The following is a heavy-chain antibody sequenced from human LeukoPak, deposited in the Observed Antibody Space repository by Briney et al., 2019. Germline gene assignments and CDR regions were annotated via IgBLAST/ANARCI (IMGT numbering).Heavy chain of an antibody. D-gene: IGHD3-3*01. V-gene: IGHV1-46*03. CDR3: ARVLRSGYYRDDAFDI. Sequence: GASVKVSCKASGYTFTSYYIHWVRQAPGQGLEWMGIINPSGGSTSYAQKFQGRVTMTRDTSTSTVYMELSSLRSEDTAVYYCARVLRSGYYRDDAFDIWGQGTMVTVSS. J-gene: IGHJ3*02. CDR1: GYTFTSYY. CDR2: INPSGGST.